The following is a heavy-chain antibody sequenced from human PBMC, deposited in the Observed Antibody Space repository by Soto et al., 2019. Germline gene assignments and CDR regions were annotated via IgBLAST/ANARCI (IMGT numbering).Heavy chain of an antibody. V-gene: IGHV4-34*01. CDR3: ARGISLIVEVQRDAPDKYYFDS. Sequence: QVQLQQWGAGLLKPSEPLSLTCAVYGWSFSGHFWSWIRQPPGKGLEWIGEINHSGSTNFNPSLKSRVTISADTSKNQVTLKVTALTAADTAVYYCARGISLIVEVQRDAPDKYYFDSWGQGTVVTVSS. CDR2: INHSGST. J-gene: IGHJ4*02. CDR1: GWSFSGHF. D-gene: IGHD2-21*01.